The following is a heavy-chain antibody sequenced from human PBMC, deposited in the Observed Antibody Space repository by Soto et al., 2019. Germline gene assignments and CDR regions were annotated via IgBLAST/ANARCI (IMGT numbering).Heavy chain of an antibody. CDR1: GFTFNNYA. J-gene: IGHJ4*02. Sequence: EVQVLDSGGGLVQPGGSLRLSCAASGFTFNNYAMNWVRQAPVKGLEWVATISATGGSTYYADSVQGRFTISRDNSKNTLYLQMNGFKVEDTAVYYCAKDRLAGNFDYWGQGTQVTVSS. CDR3: AKDRLAGNFDY. V-gene: IGHV3-23*01. CDR2: ISATGGST.